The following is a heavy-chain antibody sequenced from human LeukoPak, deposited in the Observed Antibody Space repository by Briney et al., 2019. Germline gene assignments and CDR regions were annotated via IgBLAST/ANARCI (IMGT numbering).Heavy chain of an antibody. CDR1: GFTFTTYW. V-gene: IGHV3-7*01. J-gene: IGHJ4*02. CDR3: ARDLSSSGWRRGFDY. Sequence: GGSLRLSCAASGFTFTTYWINWVRQAPGKGLEWVAVINQDGSEKYYVDSVKGRFTISRDNAKNSLYLQMNSLRAEDTAVYYCARDLSSSGWRRGFDYWGQGTLVTVSS. D-gene: IGHD6-19*01. CDR2: INQDGSEK.